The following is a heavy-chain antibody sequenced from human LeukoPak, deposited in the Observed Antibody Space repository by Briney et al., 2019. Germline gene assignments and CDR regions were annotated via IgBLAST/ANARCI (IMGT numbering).Heavy chain of an antibody. CDR2: ISSGSSTI. V-gene: IGHV3-48*01. J-gene: IGHJ3*02. CDR1: GFTFSTYT. CDR3: ARGPQKLLLNAFDI. Sequence: QPGGSLRLSCSASGFTFSTYTMNWVRQAPGKGLEWVSYISSGSSTIYYADSVKGRFTISRDNAKNSLYLQMNSLRAEDTAVYYCARGPQKLLLNAFDIWGQGTMVTVSS. D-gene: IGHD3-22*01.